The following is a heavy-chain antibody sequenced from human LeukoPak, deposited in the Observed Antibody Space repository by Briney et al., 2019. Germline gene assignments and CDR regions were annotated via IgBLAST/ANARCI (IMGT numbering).Heavy chain of an antibody. CDR1: GFTFSSYS. CDR2: IGISSRNT. J-gene: IGHJ4*02. CDR3: ARDYRYAFDN. D-gene: IGHD5-12*01. Sequence: GGSLRLSCAASGFTFSSYSMNWVRQAPGKGLEWISYIGISSRNTKYADSVKGRFTISADSAKNSLYLQMNSLRVEDTAVYYCARDYRYAFDNWGQGTLVTVSS. V-gene: IGHV3-48*04.